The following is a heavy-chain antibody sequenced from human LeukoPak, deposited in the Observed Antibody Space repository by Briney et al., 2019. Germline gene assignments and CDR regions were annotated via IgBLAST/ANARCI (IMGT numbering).Heavy chain of an antibody. CDR1: GGTFSSYT. D-gene: IGHD6-13*01. Sequence: ASVKVSCKASGGTFSSYTISWVRQAPGQGLEWMGRIIPILGIANYAQKFQGRVTITADKSTSTAYMELSSLRAEDTAVYYCAREGDSSCFDYWGQGTLVTVSS. V-gene: IGHV1-69*04. CDR2: IIPILGIA. CDR3: AREGDSSCFDY. J-gene: IGHJ4*02.